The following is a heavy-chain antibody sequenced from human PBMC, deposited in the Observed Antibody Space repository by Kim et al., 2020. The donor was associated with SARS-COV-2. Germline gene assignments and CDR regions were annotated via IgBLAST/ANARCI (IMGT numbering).Heavy chain of an antibody. Sequence: GGSLRLSCAASGFTFSSYWMSWVRQAPGKGLEWLANIKQDGSEKYYVDSVKGRFTLSRDNSKNSLYLPMTILRADDTAVYSFSRPPYYYRSGLYYFDYWGQGTLVTVSS. J-gene: IGHJ4*02. V-gene: IGHV3-7*01. CDR1: GFTFSSYW. D-gene: IGHD3-10*01. CDR2: IKQDGSEK. CDR3: SRPPYYYRSGLYYFDY.